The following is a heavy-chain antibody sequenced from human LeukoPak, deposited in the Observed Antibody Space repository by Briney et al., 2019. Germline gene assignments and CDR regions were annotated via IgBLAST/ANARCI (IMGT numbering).Heavy chain of an antibody. J-gene: IGHJ4*02. Sequence: SETLSLTCTVSGGSISSSRYYWGWIRHPPGKGLEWIGNIYYSESTYYNPSLKSRVTISVDTSKNQFSLKLNSVTAADTAVYYCAKQRRDGYNYFDYWGQGTLVTVSS. CDR1: GGSISSSRYY. D-gene: IGHD5-24*01. CDR2: IYYSEST. CDR3: AKQRRDGYNYFDY. V-gene: IGHV4-39*01.